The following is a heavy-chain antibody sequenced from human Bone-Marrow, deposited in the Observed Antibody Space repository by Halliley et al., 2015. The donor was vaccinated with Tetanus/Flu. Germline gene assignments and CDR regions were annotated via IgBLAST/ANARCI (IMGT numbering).Heavy chain of an antibody. J-gene: IGHJ5*02. Sequence: LRLSCTVSGGFIRSGGYYWSWIRQHPGKGLEWIGNIYYSGSTYYNPSLKSRVTISVDTSKNQFSLKLSSVTAADTAVYYCARGVGNNWFDPWGQGTLVTVSS. CDR1: GGFIRSGGYY. CDR3: ARGVGNNWFDP. V-gene: IGHV4-31*02. D-gene: IGHD3-3*01. CDR2: IYYSGST.